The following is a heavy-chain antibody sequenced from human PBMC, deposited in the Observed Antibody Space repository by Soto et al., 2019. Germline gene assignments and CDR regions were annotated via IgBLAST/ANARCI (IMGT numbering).Heavy chain of an antibody. D-gene: IGHD6-25*01. V-gene: IGHV6-1*01. Sequence: SQTLSLPCGISGDSVSSNNAAWNWIRQSPSRGLEWLGRTYYRSKWYNDYAVSVKSRITINPDTSKNQFSLQLNSVTPEDTAVYYCASHKRGHWYFDLWGRGTLVTAPQ. J-gene: IGHJ2*01. CDR3: ASHKRGHWYFDL. CDR1: GDSVSSNNAA. CDR2: TYYRSKWYN.